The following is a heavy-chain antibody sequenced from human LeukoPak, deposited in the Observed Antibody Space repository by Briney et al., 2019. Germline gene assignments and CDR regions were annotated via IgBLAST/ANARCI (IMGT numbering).Heavy chain of an antibody. J-gene: IGHJ5*02. Sequence: GGSLRLSCAASGFTFSSYEMNWVRQAPGKGLEWVSYISSSGSTIYYADSVEGRFTISRDHAKNSVYLLMNSLRAEDTAVYYCARRGTTYCTVDSCHPNWFDPWGQGTLVTVSS. CDR3: ARRGTTYCTVDSCHPNWFDP. CDR2: ISSSGSTI. D-gene: IGHD2-15*01. CDR1: GFTFSSYE. V-gene: IGHV3-48*03.